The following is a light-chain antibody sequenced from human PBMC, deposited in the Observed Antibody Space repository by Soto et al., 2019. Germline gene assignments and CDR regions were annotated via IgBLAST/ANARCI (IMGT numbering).Light chain of an antibody. CDR2: GAS. Sequence: EIVLMQFPDTLSLSPGERATLSCRASQSVSSSSLAWYQQKRGQAPRLLIHGASSRATGIPDRFSGSGSGTDFTLTISRLEPEDFAVYYCQQYGSSPRTFGQGTKVEV. V-gene: IGKV3-20*01. J-gene: IGKJ1*01. CDR1: QSVSSSS. CDR3: QQYGSSPRT.